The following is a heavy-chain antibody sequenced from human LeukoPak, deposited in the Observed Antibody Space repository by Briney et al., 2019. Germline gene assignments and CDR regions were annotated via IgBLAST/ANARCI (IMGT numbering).Heavy chain of an antibody. CDR2: ISSSSSYI. J-gene: IGHJ4*02. CDR1: GFTFSDYY. V-gene: IGHV3-11*06. Sequence: GGSLRLSCAASGFTFSDYYMSWIRQAPGKGLEWVSSISSSSSYIYYADSVKGRFTISRDNAKNSLYLQMNSLRAEDTAVYYCAGDKLGYYFDYWGQGTLVTVSP. CDR3: AGDKLGYYFDY. D-gene: IGHD6-6*01.